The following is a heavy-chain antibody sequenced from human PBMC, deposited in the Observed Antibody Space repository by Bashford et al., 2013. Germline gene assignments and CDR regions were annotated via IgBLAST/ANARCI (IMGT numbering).Heavy chain of an antibody. CDR3: ARLPEYSEPLVMWRGWFDP. D-gene: IGHD1-14*01. V-gene: IGHV5-51*01. CDR2: IHGDDSNV. Sequence: GESLKISCKGSGYIFTTYWIGWVRQVPGQGLEWMGIIHGDDSNVRYSPSFQGQVTFALDKSISTAYLQWSSLQPSDTAIYYCARLPEYSEPLVMWRGWFDPWGQGTLVTVSS. CDR1: GYIFTTYW. J-gene: IGHJ5*02.